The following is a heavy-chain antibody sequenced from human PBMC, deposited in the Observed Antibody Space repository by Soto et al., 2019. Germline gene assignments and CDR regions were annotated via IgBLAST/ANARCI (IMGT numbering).Heavy chain of an antibody. V-gene: IGHV1-18*04. J-gene: IGHJ4*02. Sequence: QAHLVQSGAEVKKPGASVKVSCKASGYTFTNYGISWVRQAPGQGLEWVGWINGYNGNTNYGQKVQGRVTMTTDISTSTAYIELRSLRSHDTAVYYCARGPDPTYCDYWGQGTLVTVSS. CDR2: INGYNGNT. CDR1: GYTFTNYG. CDR3: ARGPDPTYCDY.